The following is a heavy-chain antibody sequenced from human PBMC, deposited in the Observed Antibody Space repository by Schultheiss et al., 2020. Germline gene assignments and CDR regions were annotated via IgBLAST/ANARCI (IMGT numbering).Heavy chain of an antibody. V-gene: IGHV4-39*07. CDR2: INHSGST. CDR3: ARDEGVVAATPYMDV. J-gene: IGHJ6*03. D-gene: IGHD2-15*01. CDR1: GGSISSGGYY. Sequence: SETLSLTCTVSGGSISSGGYYWSWIRQHPGKGLEWIGEINHSGSTNYNPSLKSRVTISVDTSKNQFSLKLSSVTAADTAVYYCARDEGVVAATPYMDVWGRCTPVTFSS.